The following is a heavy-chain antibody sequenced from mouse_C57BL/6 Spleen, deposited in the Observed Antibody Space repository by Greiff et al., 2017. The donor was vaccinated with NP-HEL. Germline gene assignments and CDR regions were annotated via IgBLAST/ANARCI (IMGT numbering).Heavy chain of an antibody. CDR3: VRQGDDYDAFRFAY. D-gene: IGHD2-4*01. CDR2: IRSKSNNYAT. V-gene: IGHV10-1*01. J-gene: IGHJ3*01. Sequence: EVKLEESGGGLVQPKGSLKLSCAASGFSFNTYAMNWVRQAPGKGLEWVARIRSKSNNYATYYADSVKDRFTISRDDSESMLYLQMNNLKTEDTAMYYCVRQGDDYDAFRFAYWGQGTLVTVSA. CDR1: GFSFNTYA.